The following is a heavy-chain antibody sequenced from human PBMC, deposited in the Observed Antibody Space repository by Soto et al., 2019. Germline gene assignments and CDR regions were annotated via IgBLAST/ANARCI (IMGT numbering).Heavy chain of an antibody. V-gene: IGHV4-59*01. CDR2: IYYSGST. CDR1: GGSISSYY. D-gene: IGHD7-27*01. Sequence: SETLSLTCTVSGGSISSYYWSWIRQPPGKGLEWIGYIYYSGSTDYDPSLKSRVTISVDTSKNQFSLKLSSVTAADTAVYYCGRRWGTYFDFWGQGTLVTVSS. CDR3: GRRWGTYFDF. J-gene: IGHJ4*02.